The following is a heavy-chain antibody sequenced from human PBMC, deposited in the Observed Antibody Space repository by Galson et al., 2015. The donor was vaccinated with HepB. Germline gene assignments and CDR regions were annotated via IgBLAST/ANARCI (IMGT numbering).Heavy chain of an antibody. D-gene: IGHD6-13*01. CDR2: INPSGGST. V-gene: IGHV1-46*03. CDR3: ARDRLRGGMGAAAGAR. Sequence: SVKVSCKASGYTFTSYYMHWVRQAPGQGLEWMGIINPSGGSTSYAQKFQGRVTMTRDTSTSTVYMELSSLRSEDTAVYYCARDRLRGGMGAAAGARWSQGTLVTVSS. J-gene: IGHJ4*02. CDR1: GYTFTSYY.